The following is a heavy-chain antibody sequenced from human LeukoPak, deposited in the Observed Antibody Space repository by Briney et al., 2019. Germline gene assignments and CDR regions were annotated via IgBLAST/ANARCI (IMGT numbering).Heavy chain of an antibody. J-gene: IGHJ6*02. D-gene: IGHD3-16*01. CDR3: AKGLHGGVGYGVDV. CDR2: ISGTGGRT. Sequence: GGSLRLSCTASGFTFSNYAMTWVRQAPGKGLEWVSSISGTGGRTYSADSVKGRFTISRDNSKNTLYLQMENLRVEHTAVYYCAKGLHGGVGYGVDVWGQGTTVSVSS. V-gene: IGHV3-23*01. CDR1: GFTFSNYA.